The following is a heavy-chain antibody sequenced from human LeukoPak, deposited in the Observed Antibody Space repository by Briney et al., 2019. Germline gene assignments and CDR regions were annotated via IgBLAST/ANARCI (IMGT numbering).Heavy chain of an antibody. CDR1: GLTFSSYA. CDR2: ISSNGGST. Sequence: GGTLRLPCAACGLTFSSYARHGVRQARAKGLEYVSAISSNGGSTYYANSVRGRYNIYRNNSKNPMYLQLGSLRAEDMAVYYCARDYDSSGYYYGMDVWGQRTRVPVSS. V-gene: IGHV3-64*01. D-gene: IGHD3-22*01. J-gene: IGHJ6*01. CDR3: ARDYDSSGYYYGMDV.